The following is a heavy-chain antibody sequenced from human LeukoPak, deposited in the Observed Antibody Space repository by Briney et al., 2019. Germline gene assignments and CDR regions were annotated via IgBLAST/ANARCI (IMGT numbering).Heavy chain of an antibody. Sequence: GSLRLSCAASGFTFSSYWMGWIRQPPGKGLEWVGSISHRGSTYYNPSLRSRITISLDRSKQKFSLKLTSVTAADTAVYFCARGAEYYAIWRGYAGYSDYWGQGISVTVSS. J-gene: IGHJ4*02. CDR2: ISHRGST. CDR1: GFTFSSYW. CDR3: ARGAEYYAIWRGYAGYSDY. D-gene: IGHD3-3*01. V-gene: IGHV4-38-2*01.